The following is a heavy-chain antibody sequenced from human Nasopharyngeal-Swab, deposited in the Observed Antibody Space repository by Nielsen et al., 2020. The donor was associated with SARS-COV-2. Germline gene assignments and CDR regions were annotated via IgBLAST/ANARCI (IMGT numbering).Heavy chain of an antibody. CDR3: ARAIGALAAY. D-gene: IGHD2-15*01. CDR2: IRQDGGEI. J-gene: IGHJ4*02. Sequence: WLRPPPGKGLEWVANIRQDGGEIYYVDSVKGRFTISRDNAKNSLYLQMNSLRAEDTAVYYCARAIGALAAYWGQGTLVTVSS. V-gene: IGHV3-7*04.